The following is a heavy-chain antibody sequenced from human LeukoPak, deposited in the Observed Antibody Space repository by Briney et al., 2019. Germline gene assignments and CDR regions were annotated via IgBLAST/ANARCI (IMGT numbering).Heavy chain of an antibody. CDR2: ISHDGSNK. CDR1: GFTFSSYG. D-gene: IGHD2-15*01. Sequence: SGGSLRLSCAASGFTFSSYGMHWVRQAPGKGLEWVAVISHDGSNKYYADSVKGRFTISRDNSKNTLYLQMSSLRAEDTAVYYCAKDHCSGGSCHRHYLLRHYYYYGMDVWGQGTTVTVSS. V-gene: IGHV3-30*18. J-gene: IGHJ6*02. CDR3: AKDHCSGGSCHRHYLLRHYYYYGMDV.